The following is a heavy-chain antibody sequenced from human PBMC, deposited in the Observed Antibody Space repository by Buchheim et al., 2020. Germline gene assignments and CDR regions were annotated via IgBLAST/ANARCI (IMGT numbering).Heavy chain of an antibody. CDR1: GGSISGYY. J-gene: IGHJ4*02. CDR2: IHSTGGT. V-gene: IGHV4-59*01. Sequence: QVHLQESGPGLVKPSETLSLTCTVSGGSISGYYLTWLRQLPGRGLEWIGYIHSTGGTHYSPSLRRRSTISLDTSKNQFSLTLTSMTPADTAVYYCSRGAAARPGYWGQG. CDR3: SRGAAARPGY. D-gene: IGHD6-6*01.